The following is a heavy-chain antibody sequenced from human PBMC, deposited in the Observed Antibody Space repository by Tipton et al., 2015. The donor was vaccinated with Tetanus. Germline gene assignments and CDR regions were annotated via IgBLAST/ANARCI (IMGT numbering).Heavy chain of an antibody. CDR2: IYPGDSDT. CDR1: GYSFTSYW. Sequence: QLVQSGAEVKKPGESLKISCKGSGYSFTSYWIGWVRQMPGKGLEWMGIIYPGDSDTRYSPPFQGQVTISADKSISTASLQWSSLKASDTAMYYCASNYYGSGSYHYGMDVWGQGTTVTVSS. CDR3: ASNYYGSGSYHYGMDV. J-gene: IGHJ6*02. V-gene: IGHV5-51*01. D-gene: IGHD3-10*01.